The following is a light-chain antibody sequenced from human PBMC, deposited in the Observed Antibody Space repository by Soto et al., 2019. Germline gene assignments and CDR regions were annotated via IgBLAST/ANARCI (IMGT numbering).Light chain of an antibody. Sequence: DIVLTQAPGTLSLSPGERATLSCRSSQSVSSSYLAWYQQKPDQAPRLVIYDVSGRATGIPDRFSGSGSGTDFTLTISRLEPEDFAVYYCQQYGSSPTFGQGTKVEIK. CDR3: QQYGSSPT. V-gene: IGKV3-20*01. J-gene: IGKJ1*01. CDR2: DVS. CDR1: QSVSSSY.